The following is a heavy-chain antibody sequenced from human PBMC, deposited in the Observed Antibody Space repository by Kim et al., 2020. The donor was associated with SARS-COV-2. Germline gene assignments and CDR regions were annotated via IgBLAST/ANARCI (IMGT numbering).Heavy chain of an antibody. D-gene: IGHD3-9*01. CDR1: GFTFSSYE. J-gene: IGHJ5*02. CDR2: ISSSGSTI. V-gene: IGHV3-48*03. CDR3: ARDASGYDILTGYQGWFDP. Sequence: GGSLRLSCAASGFTFSSYEMNWVRQAPGKGLEWVSYISSSGSTIYYADSVKGRFTISRDNAKNSLYLQMNSLRAEDTAVYYCARDASGYDILTGYQGWFDPWGQGTLVTVSS.